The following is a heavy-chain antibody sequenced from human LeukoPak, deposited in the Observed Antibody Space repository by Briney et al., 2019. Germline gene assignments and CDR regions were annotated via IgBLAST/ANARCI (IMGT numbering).Heavy chain of an antibody. CDR3: ARHVGNSGSGSYLTYFDY. CDR2: IYYSGST. Sequence: PSETLSLTCTVSGGSISSYYWSWIRQPPGKGLEWIGHIYYSGSTHYNPSLKSRVTISVDTSKNQFSLKLSSVTAADTAVYYCARHVGNSGSGSYLTYFDYWGQGTRVTVSS. CDR1: GGSISSYY. V-gene: IGHV4-59*08. D-gene: IGHD3-10*01. J-gene: IGHJ4*02.